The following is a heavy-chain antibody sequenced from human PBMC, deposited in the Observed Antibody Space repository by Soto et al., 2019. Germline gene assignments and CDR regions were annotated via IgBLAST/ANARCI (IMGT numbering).Heavy chain of an antibody. CDR2: ISWNSGSI. CDR1: GFTFDDYA. Sequence: EVQLVESGGGLVQPGRSLRLSCAASGFTFDDYAMHWVRQAPGKGLEWVSGISWNSGSIGYADSVKGRFTISRDNAKNSLYLQMNSLRAEDTALYYCAKASPQRSPRYYYYGMDVW. D-gene: IGHD6-13*01. CDR3: AKASPQRSPRYYYYGMDV. V-gene: IGHV3-9*01. J-gene: IGHJ6*01.